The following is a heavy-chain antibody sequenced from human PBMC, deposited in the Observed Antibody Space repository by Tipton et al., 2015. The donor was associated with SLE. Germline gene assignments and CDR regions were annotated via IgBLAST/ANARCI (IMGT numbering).Heavy chain of an antibody. CDR1: GFTFSDHY. D-gene: IGHD3-22*01. J-gene: IGHJ4*02. Sequence: SLRLSCAASGFTFSDHYMDWVRQAPGKGLEWVGRTRNKANSYTTEYAASVKGRFTISRDDSKNSLYLQMNSLKTEDTAVYYCARGGHEVVGWGQGPLVTVSS. CDR3: ARGGHEVVG. CDR2: TRNKANSYTT. V-gene: IGHV3-72*01.